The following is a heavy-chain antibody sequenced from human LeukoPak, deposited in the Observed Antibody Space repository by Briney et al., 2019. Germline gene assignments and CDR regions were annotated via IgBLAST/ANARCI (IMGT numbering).Heavy chain of an antibody. Sequence: SETLSLTCTVSGGSISSYYWSWIRQPPRKGLEWIGYIYYSGSTNYNPSLKSLVTISVDTSKNQFSLKLSSVTAADTAVYYCARAQSGSGWYNYYYYGMDVWGKGTTVTVSS. CDR3: ARAQSGSGWYNYYYYGMDV. J-gene: IGHJ6*04. V-gene: IGHV4-59*01. CDR2: IYYSGST. CDR1: GGSISSYY. D-gene: IGHD6-19*01.